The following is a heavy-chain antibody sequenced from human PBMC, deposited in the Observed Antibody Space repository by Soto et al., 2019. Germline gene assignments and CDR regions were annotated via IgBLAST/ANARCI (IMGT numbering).Heavy chain of an antibody. J-gene: IGHJ4*02. CDR3: AKDGQLYCSGGSCYPMPFDY. Sequence: GGSLRLSCAASGFTFSSYAMSWVRQAPGKGLEWVSAISGSGGSTYYADSVKGRFTISRDNSKNTLYLQMNSLRAEDTAVYYCAKDGQLYCSGGSCYPMPFDYWGQGTLVTVSS. CDR2: ISGSGGST. CDR1: GFTFSSYA. V-gene: IGHV3-23*01. D-gene: IGHD2-15*01.